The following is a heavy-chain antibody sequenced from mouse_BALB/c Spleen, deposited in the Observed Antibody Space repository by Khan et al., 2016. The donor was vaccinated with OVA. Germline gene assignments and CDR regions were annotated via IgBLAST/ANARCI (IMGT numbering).Heavy chain of an antibody. Sequence: MQLEESEPSQGAPSQSLSITCNVSGFSLTSNGVSWVRQPPGKGLEWLGVIWGDGSINYHSVLKSRLSISKDNSKSQVLLKLNSLQTDDTATYYCAKLRVFYFDYLGQGTTLTVSS. CDR1: GFSLTSNG. CDR2: IWGDGSI. J-gene: IGHJ2*01. V-gene: IGHV2-3*01. CDR3: AKLRVFYFDY.